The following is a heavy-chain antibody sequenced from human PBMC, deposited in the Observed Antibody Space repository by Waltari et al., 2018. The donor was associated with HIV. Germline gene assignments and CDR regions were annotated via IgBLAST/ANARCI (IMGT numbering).Heavy chain of an antibody. CDR2: IYYSGSP. J-gene: IGHJ5*02. Sequence: QLQLQESGPGLVKPSETLSLTCTVSGGSISSSSYYWGWIRQPPGKGLEWIGSIYYSGSPYYNPSLNSRGTISGDPSKNQFSLKMSSVTAADTAVYYCARQQYCSGGSCPYNWFDPWGQGTLVTVSS. CDR3: ARQQYCSGGSCPYNWFDP. D-gene: IGHD2-15*01. CDR1: GGSISSSSYY. V-gene: IGHV4-39*01.